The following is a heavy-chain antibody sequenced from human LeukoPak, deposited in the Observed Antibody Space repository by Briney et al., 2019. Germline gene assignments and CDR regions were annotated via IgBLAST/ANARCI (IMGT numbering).Heavy chain of an antibody. Sequence: GGSLRLSCAASGFTFSSFGMSWVGQAPGKGPEGVSVIGGGGFTTYYADSVKGRFTISRDNSKNTLYLQMNNLRAEDTAVYYCAKAGQWLVRGAFDIWGQGTMVTVSS. V-gene: IGHV3-23*01. D-gene: IGHD6-19*01. J-gene: IGHJ3*02. CDR3: AKAGQWLVRGAFDI. CDR2: IGGGGFTT. CDR1: GFTFSSFG.